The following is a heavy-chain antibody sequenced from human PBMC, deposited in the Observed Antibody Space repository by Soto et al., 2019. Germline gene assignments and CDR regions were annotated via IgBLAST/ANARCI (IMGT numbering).Heavy chain of an antibody. D-gene: IGHD3-22*01. CDR1: GFTFGNAW. V-gene: IGHV3-15*01. J-gene: IGHJ4*02. Sequence: GGSLRLSCAASGFTFGNAWMSWVRQAPGKGLEWVGRIQSKTDGGTTDYAAPVKGRFTISRDDSKNTLYLQMNSLKTEDTAVYYCTTDRKARNYYDSSGYWTHFDYWGQGTLVTVSS. CDR3: TTDRKARNYYDSSGYWTHFDY. CDR2: IQSKTDGGTT.